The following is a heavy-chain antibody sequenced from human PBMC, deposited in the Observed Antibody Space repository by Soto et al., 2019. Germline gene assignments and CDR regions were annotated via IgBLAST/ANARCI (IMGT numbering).Heavy chain of an antibody. J-gene: IGHJ6*02. Sequence: ASVKVSCKASGYTFTSYYMHWVRQAPGQGLEWMGIINPSSGSTSYAQKFQGRVTMTRDTSTSTVYMELSSLRSEDTAVYYCARWGGSYYPYYGMDVWGQGTTVTVSS. CDR2: INPSSGST. CDR1: GYTFTSYY. CDR3: ARWGGSYYPYYGMDV. D-gene: IGHD1-26*01. V-gene: IGHV1-46*01.